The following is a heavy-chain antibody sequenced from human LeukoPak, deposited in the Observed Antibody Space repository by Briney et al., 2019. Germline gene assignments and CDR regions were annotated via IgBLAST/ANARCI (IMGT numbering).Heavy chain of an antibody. J-gene: IGHJ4*02. CDR1: GFTLSSYT. V-gene: IGHV3-23*01. CDR3: AKGTQDGYDY. D-gene: IGHD5-24*01. CDR2: LSGSGGDA. Sequence: PGGSLRLSCAASGFTLSSYTMTWVRQAPGKGLEWVSALSGSGGDAYYADSLRGRFTISRDNSKNTLYLQMYNLRAEDTALYYCAKGTQDGYDYWGQGTLVTVSS.